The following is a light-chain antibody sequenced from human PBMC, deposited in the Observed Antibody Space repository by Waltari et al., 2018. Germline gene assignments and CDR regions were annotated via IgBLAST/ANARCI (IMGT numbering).Light chain of an antibody. CDR2: AAS. CDR3: QQYSYSRWT. CDR1: QSVSSNY. Sequence: IVLTQSPGTLSLSLGDRATLSCRASQSVSSNYLAWYQQKPGQAPKLLIYAASSRATGIPDRFSGSGSGTDFTLTISRLEPEDFAVYYCQQYSYSRWTFGQGTKVEIK. V-gene: IGKV3-20*01. J-gene: IGKJ1*01.